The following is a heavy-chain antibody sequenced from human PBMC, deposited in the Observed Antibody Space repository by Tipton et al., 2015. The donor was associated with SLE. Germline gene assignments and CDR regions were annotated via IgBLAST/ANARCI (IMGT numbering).Heavy chain of an antibody. CDR2: IHYSGST. V-gene: IGHV4-38-2*02. CDR3: ARGGYYDAPDF. Sequence: TLSLTCSVSGYAISSGYYWGWIRQSPGMGLEWIGYIHYSGSTNYNPSLKSRVIMSADTSRSQFSLELSSVTTADTALYYCARGGYYDAPDFWGQGTLVTVSS. CDR1: GYAISSGYY. D-gene: IGHD3-3*01. J-gene: IGHJ4*02.